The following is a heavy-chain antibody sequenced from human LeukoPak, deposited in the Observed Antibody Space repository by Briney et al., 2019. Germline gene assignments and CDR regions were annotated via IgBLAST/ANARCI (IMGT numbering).Heavy chain of an antibody. Sequence: SETLSLTCTVSGGSISSYYWSWIRQPAGKGLEWIGRIYTSGSTNYNPSLKSRVTMLVDTSKNQFSLKLSSVTAADTAVYYCARSSPRWFGESPPKIPFDYWGQGTLVTVSS. CDR3: ARSSPRWFGESPPKIPFDY. J-gene: IGHJ4*02. CDR1: GGSISSYY. V-gene: IGHV4-4*07. CDR2: IYTSGST. D-gene: IGHD3-10*01.